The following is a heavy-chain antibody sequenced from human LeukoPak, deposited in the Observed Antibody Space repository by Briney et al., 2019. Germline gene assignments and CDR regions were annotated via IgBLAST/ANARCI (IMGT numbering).Heavy chain of an antibody. D-gene: IGHD1-26*01. CDR2: ISSISTII. CDR1: GFTFNSFS. Sequence: GGSLRLSCAASGFTFNSFSMNWVRQAPGKGLEWVSYISSISTIIYYAGSVKGRFTISRDNAKNSLYLQMNSLRDEDTAVYYCARDLHSGAYTFDYWGQGTLDTVSS. CDR3: ARDLHSGAYTFDY. J-gene: IGHJ4*02. V-gene: IGHV3-48*02.